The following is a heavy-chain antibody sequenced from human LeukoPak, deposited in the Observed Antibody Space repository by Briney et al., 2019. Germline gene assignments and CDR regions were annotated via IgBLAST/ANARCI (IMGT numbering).Heavy chain of an antibody. D-gene: IGHD1-26*01. CDR3: ARVVVGADSYDAFDI. Sequence: SQTLSLTCTVSGGSISSGSYYWRWIRQPAGKGLEWIERIYTSGSTNYNPSLKSRVTISVDTSKNQFSLKLSSVTAADTAVYYCARVVVGADSYDAFDIWGQGTMVTVSS. CDR2: IYTSGST. J-gene: IGHJ3*02. V-gene: IGHV4-61*02. CDR1: GGSISSGSYY.